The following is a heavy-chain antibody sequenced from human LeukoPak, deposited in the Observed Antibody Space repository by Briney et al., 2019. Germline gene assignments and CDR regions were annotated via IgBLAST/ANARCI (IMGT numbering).Heavy chain of an antibody. D-gene: IGHD4-17*01. Sequence: GGSLRLSCAASGFSFSSYWMSWVRQAPGKGLEWVANIKQDGSEKYYVDSVKGRFTISRDNAKNSLYLQMNNLRAEDTAVYYCASGKVDYGDYSYYFDYWGQGTVVTVSS. CDR2: IKQDGSEK. J-gene: IGHJ4*02. CDR1: GFSFSSYW. CDR3: ASGKVDYGDYSYYFDY. V-gene: IGHV3-7*01.